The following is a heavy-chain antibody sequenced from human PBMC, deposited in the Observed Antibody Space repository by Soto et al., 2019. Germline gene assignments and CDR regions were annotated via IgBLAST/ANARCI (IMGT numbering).Heavy chain of an antibody. Sequence: QVQLVESGGGVVQPGRSLRLSCAASGFTFSSSAMHWVRQAPGKGLEWVAVISYDGSNKYYADSVKGRFTISRDNSKNTLYLQMTSMRAEDKAVYYGARDYHRGYDGVEYWCQGTMGTVTS. CDR2: ISYDGSNK. CDR1: GFTFSSSA. D-gene: IGHD5-12*01. CDR3: ARDYHRGYDGVEY. V-gene: IGHV3-30-3*01. J-gene: IGHJ4*02.